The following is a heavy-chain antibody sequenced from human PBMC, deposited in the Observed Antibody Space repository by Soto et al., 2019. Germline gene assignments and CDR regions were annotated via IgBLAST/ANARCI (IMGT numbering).Heavy chain of an antibody. V-gene: IGHV3-64D*06. CDR3: VKGNYDFWSGPYGMDV. CDR1: GFTFSSYA. CDR2: ISSNGGST. D-gene: IGHD3-3*01. J-gene: IGHJ6*02. Sequence: GGSLRLSCSASGFTFSSYAMHWVRQAPGKGLEYVSAISSNGGSTYYADSVKGRFTISRDNSKNTLYLQMSSLRAEDTAVYYCVKGNYDFWSGPYGMDVWGQGTTVTVSS.